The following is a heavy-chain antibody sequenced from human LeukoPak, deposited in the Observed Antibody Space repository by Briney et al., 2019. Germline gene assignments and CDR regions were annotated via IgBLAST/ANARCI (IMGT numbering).Heavy chain of an antibody. V-gene: IGHV4-59*01. CDR3: VRDRAYGSGKNWFDP. Sequence: SETLSLTCTVSGDSIRSYYWSWIRQPPGKGLEWIGHIDDSGSANRHPSLRSRVTISVDTSKNQFSLELSSVTAADTAVYFCVRDRAYGSGKNWFDPWGQGTQVTVSS. CDR2: IDDSGSA. J-gene: IGHJ5*02. D-gene: IGHD3-10*01. CDR1: GDSIRSYY.